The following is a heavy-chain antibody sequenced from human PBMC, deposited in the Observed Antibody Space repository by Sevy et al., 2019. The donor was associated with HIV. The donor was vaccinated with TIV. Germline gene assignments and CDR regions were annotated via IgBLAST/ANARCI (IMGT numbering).Heavy chain of an antibody. V-gene: IGHV6-1*01. J-gene: IGHJ6*02. CDR2: TYYRSKWYN. D-gene: IGHD6-19*01. CDR3: ARGGYSSGWSTVYYYYYGMDV. Sequence: SQTLSLTCAISGDSVSSNSAAWNWIRQSPSRGLEWLGRTYYRSKWYNDYAVSVKSRITINPDTSKNQFSLQLNSVTPGDTAVYYCARGGYSSGWSTVYYYYYGMDVWGQGTTVTVSS. CDR1: GDSVSSNSAA.